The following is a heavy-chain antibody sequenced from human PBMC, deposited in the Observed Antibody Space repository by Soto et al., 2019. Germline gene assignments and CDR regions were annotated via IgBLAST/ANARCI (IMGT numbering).Heavy chain of an antibody. CDR3: ARDWPGMAAAGRERYYYYYGMDV. D-gene: IGHD6-13*01. Sequence: GASVKVSCKASGYTFTSYYMHWVRQAPGQGLEWMGIINPSGGSTSYAQKFQGRVTMTRDTSTSTVYMELSSLRSEDTAVYYCARDWPGMAAAGRERYYYYYGMDVWG. J-gene: IGHJ6*02. V-gene: IGHV1-46*01. CDR1: GYTFTSYY. CDR2: INPSGGST.